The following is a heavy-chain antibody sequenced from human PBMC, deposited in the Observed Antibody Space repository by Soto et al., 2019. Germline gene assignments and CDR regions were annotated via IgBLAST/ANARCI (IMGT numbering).Heavy chain of an antibody. J-gene: IGHJ5*02. D-gene: IGHD6-19*01. CDR3: ARLGSGWHSNWFDP. CDR2: IYYSGST. Sequence: SETLSLTCTVSGGSISSYYWSWIRQPPGKGLEWIGYIYYSGSTNYNPSLKSRVTISVDTSKNQFSLKLSSVTAADTAVYYCARLGSGWHSNWFDPWGQGTLVTVPQ. CDR1: GGSISSYY. V-gene: IGHV4-59*08.